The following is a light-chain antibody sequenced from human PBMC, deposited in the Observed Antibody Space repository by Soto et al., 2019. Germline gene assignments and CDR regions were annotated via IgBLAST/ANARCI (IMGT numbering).Light chain of an antibody. Sequence: QSALTQPASVSGSPGQSIAISCTGTSSDVGGYNYVSWYQQHPGKAPKLMIYGVTNRPSGVSDRFSGSKSGNTASLTISGRQAEDEADYYCSSYTGSTTWVFGGGTKLTVL. V-gene: IGLV2-14*01. CDR1: SSDVGGYNY. CDR3: SSYTGSTTWV. CDR2: GVT. J-gene: IGLJ3*02.